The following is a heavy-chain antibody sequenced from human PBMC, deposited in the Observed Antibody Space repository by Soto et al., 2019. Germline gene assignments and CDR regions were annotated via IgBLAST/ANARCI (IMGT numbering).Heavy chain of an antibody. D-gene: IGHD3-9*01. CDR1: GFTFSSYA. Sequence: GGSLRLSCAASGFTFSSYAMSWVRQAPGKGLEWVSAISGSGGSTYYADSVKGRFTISRDNSKNTLYLQMNSLRAEDTAVYYCAKGPLTGSLFYYYYYMDVWGKRTTVTVSS. J-gene: IGHJ6*03. CDR3: AKGPLTGSLFYYYYYMDV. V-gene: IGHV3-23*01. CDR2: ISGSGGST.